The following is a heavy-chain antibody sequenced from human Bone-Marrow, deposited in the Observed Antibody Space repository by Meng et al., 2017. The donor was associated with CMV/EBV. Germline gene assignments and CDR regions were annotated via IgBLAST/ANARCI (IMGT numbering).Heavy chain of an antibody. CDR1: GFTFSYAW. Sequence: GESLKISCAASGFTFSYAWMTWVRQAPGKGLEWVGRIKSKIDGGTTDYAAPVKGRFAISRDDSTNTLYLQMNSLKAEDTAVYYCTTRGDYFDFWGQGTLVTVSS. CDR2: IKSKIDGGTT. CDR3: TTRGDYFDF. J-gene: IGHJ4*02. D-gene: IGHD4-17*01. V-gene: IGHV3-15*01.